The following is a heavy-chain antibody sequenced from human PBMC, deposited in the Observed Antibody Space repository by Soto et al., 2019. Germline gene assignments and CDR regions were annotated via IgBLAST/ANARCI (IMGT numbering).Heavy chain of an antibody. CDR3: ARSPNYYYYGFDV. D-gene: IGHD3-10*01. V-gene: IGHV4-61*08. J-gene: IGHJ6*02. Sequence: PSETLSLTCTVSGCSVSSGDYFWSWLRQSPGKRLEWIAYIYYSGSTNYNPSLKSRATISVDTSKSQVSLTLTSMTAADAALYYCARSPNYYYYGFDVWGQGTAVTVSS. CDR1: GCSVSSGDYF. CDR2: IYYSGST.